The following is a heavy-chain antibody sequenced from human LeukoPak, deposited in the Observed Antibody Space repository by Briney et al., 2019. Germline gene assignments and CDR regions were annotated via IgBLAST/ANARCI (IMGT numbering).Heavy chain of an antibody. J-gene: IGHJ4*02. CDR1: GYSISSGYY. D-gene: IGHD2-8*01. Sequence: PSETLSLTCAVSGYSISSGYYWGWSRQPPGKGLEWVGSIYHSGSTYYNPSLKSGVTISVDTSKNQFSLKLSSVTAAATASYYCAFGYCSNGVCCAGYFDYWGQGTLVTVSS. V-gene: IGHV4-38-2*01. CDR2: IYHSGST. CDR3: AFGYCSNGVCCAGYFDY.